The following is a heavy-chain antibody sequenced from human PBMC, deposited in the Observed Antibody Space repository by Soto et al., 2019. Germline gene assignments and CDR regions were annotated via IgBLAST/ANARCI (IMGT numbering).Heavy chain of an antibody. J-gene: IGHJ4*02. V-gene: IGHV3-23*01. CDR3: AKVRQRFLDILTGAANFDS. CDR1: GFTFNNIA. CDR2: ISSDGDLR. Sequence: EVHLLGSGGDLVKPGGSLRLSCEVSGFTFNNIAMSWVRQSPGKGLEWVSTISSDGDLRHYAESVKGRFTISRDNSKTSVLLQMNRLRAEDTALYFCAKVRQRFLDILTGAANFDSWGQGTLVTVSS. D-gene: IGHD3-9*01.